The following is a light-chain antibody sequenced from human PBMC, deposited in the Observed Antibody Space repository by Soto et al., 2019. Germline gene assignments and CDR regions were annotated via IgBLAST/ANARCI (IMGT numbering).Light chain of an antibody. Sequence: DVQFSLSPSSLSASVGERVTITCRASQSISSYLNWYQQKPGKSPKLLIFATSFLRSGVPSRFSGSGSGTEFTLTISSLQSEDFAVYYCQQYNSWPLTFGGGTKVDIK. CDR2: ATS. CDR3: QQYNSWPLT. CDR1: QSISSY. J-gene: IGKJ4*01. V-gene: IGKV1-9*01.